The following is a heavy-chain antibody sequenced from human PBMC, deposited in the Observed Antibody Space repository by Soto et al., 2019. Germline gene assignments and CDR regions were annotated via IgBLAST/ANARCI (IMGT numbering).Heavy chain of an antibody. CDR1: GGTFSSYA. J-gene: IGHJ4*02. CDR2: IIPIFGTA. D-gene: IGHD3-10*01. Sequence: GASVKVSCKASGGTFSSYAISWVRQAPGQGLEWMGGIIPIFGTANYAQKFQGRVTITADESTSTAYMELSSLRSEDTAVYYCASRYYGSGSYYTGYFDYWGQGTLVTVSS. V-gene: IGHV1-69*13. CDR3: ASRYYGSGSYYTGYFDY.